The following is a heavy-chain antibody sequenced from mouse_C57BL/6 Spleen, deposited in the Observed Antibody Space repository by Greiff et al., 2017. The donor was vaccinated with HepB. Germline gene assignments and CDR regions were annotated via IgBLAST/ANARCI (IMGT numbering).Heavy chain of an antibody. Sequence: EVMLLQSGGGLVKPGGSLKLSCAASGFTFSSYTMSWVRQTPEERLEWVATISGGGGNTYYPDSVKGRFTISRDNAKNTLYLQMSSLRSEDTALYHCARDYYGSSAWFAYWGQGTLVTVSA. CDR3: ARDYYGSSAWFAY. CDR2: ISGGGGNT. CDR1: GFTFSSYT. V-gene: IGHV5-9*01. J-gene: IGHJ3*01. D-gene: IGHD1-1*01.